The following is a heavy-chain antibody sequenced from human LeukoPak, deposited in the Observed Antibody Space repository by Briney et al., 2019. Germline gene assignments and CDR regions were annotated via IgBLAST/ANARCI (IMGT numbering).Heavy chain of an antibody. D-gene: IGHD3-9*01. CDR3: ARESSGILTGYYIDY. CDR1: GFTVSSNY. V-gene: IGHV3-53*01. J-gene: IGHJ4*02. CDR2: IYSGGNT. Sequence: GGSLRLSCAASGFTVSSNYMSWVRQAPGKGLEWVSVIYSGGNTYYADSVKGRFTISRDNSKNTLYLQMNSLRAEDTAVYYCARESSGILTGYYIDYWGQGTLVTVSS.